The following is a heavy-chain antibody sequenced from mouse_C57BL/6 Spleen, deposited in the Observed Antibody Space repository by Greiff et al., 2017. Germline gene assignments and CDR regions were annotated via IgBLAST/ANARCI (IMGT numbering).Heavy chain of an antibody. CDR2: IDPETGGT. CDR1: GYTFTDYE. CDR3: TRRGYDDAMDY. D-gene: IGHD2-2*01. Sequence: QVHVKQSGAELVRPGASVTLSCKASGYTFTDYEMHWVKQTPVHGLEWIGAIDPETGGTAYNQKFKGKAILTADKSSSTAYMELRSLTSEDSAVYYCTRRGYDDAMDYWGQGTSVTVSS. J-gene: IGHJ4*01. V-gene: IGHV1-15*01.